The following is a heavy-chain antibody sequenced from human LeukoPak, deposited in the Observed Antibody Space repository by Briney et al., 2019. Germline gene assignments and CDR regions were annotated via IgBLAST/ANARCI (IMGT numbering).Heavy chain of an antibody. V-gene: IGHV1-46*01. CDR2: INPTGGST. D-gene: IGHD5-12*01. J-gene: IGHJ5*02. CDR1: GYTFTSYY. CDR3: ARDNSVGDSAWWFDP. Sequence: ASVKVSFKASGYTFTSYYMHGVRQAPGQGLEWMGLINPTGGSTGYAQKFQGRVTMTRDMSTSTDYMELSSLRSEDTAIYYCARDNSVGDSAWWFDPWGQGTLVTVSS.